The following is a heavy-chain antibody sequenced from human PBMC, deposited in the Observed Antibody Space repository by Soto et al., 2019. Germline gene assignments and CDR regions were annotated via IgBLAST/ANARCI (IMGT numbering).Heavy chain of an antibody. CDR3: AKGRKSTEKDIAVMLAAASSIQH. Sequence: ETLSLTCTVSGGSISSGGYYWSWVRQAPGKGLEWVSVISATGATTYYADSVRGRFTISRDNSKNTLNLQMNDLRVEDTAVIYCAKGRKSTEKDIAVMLAAASSIQHWGQGTLVTVSS. CDR2: ISATGATT. J-gene: IGHJ1*01. V-gene: IGHV3-23*01. CDR1: GGSISSGGYY. D-gene: IGHD2-15*01.